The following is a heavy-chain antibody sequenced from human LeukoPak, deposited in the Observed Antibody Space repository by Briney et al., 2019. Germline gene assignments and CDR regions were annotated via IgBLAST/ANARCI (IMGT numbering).Heavy chain of an antibody. CDR1: GGSFSGYY. D-gene: IGHD6-19*01. CDR2: INHSGST. V-gene: IGHV4-34*01. J-gene: IGHJ4*02. CDR3: ARAVPAQLIAVAGYYFDY. Sequence: SETLSLTCAVYGGSFSGYYWSWIRQPPGKGLEWIGGINHSGSTNYNPSLKSRVTISVDTSKNQFSLKLSSVTAADTAVYYCARAVPAQLIAVAGYYFDYWGQGTLVTVSS.